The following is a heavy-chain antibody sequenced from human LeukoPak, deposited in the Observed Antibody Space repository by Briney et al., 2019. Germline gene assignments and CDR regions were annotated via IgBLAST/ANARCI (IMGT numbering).Heavy chain of an antibody. D-gene: IGHD3-10*01. Sequence: GGSLRLSCAASGFTFSSYAMSWVRQAPGKGLEWVSAISDSGGSTYYADSVKGRFTISRDNSKNTLYLQMNSLRAEDTAVYYCARGSEGVTEGYDVFDIWGQGTMVTVSS. CDR2: ISDSGGST. CDR1: GFTFSSYA. CDR3: ARGSEGVTEGYDVFDI. V-gene: IGHV3-23*01. J-gene: IGHJ3*02.